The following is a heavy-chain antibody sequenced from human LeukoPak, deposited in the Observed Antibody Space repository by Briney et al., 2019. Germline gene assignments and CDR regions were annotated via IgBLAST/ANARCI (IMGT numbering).Heavy chain of an antibody. CDR2: ISASGST. Sequence: SETLSLTCTVSNGSISIYYWSWVRQPAGKGLEWIGRISASGSTNYNPSFKSRVTMSVDTSKNQFSLKLSSVTAADTAVYYCAREITVTRPFDYWGQGTLVTVSS. J-gene: IGHJ4*02. D-gene: IGHD4-17*01. CDR3: AREITVTRPFDY. V-gene: IGHV4-4*07. CDR1: NGSISIYY.